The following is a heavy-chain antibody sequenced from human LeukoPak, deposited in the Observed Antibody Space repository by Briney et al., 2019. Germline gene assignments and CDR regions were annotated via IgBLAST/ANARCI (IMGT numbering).Heavy chain of an antibody. CDR1: GGSVSSGSYH. CDR2: IYYSGIT. V-gene: IGHV4-61*01. J-gene: IGHJ3*02. Sequence: SETLSLTCTVSGGSVSSGSYHWSWIRQPPGKGLEWIGYIYYSGITNYNPSLKSRVTISVDTSKNQFSLKLSSVTAADTAVYYCAREHSPWYSGSPGPFDIWGQGTMVTVSS. CDR3: AREHSPWYSGSPGPFDI. D-gene: IGHD1-26*01.